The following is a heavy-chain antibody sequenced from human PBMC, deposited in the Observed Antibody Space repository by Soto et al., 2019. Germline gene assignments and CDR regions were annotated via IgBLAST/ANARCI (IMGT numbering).Heavy chain of an antibody. D-gene: IGHD3-9*01. CDR1: GGSFSGYY. CDR3: ARGPVGITIFPDGGGSPPYYFDY. V-gene: IGHV4-34*01. J-gene: IGHJ4*02. Sequence: SETLSLTCAVYGGSFSGYYWSWIRQPPGKGLEWIGEINHSGSTNYNPSLKSRVAISVDTSKNQFSLKLSSVTAADTAVYYCARGPVGITIFPDGGGSPPYYFDYWSQGTLVTVSS. CDR2: INHSGST.